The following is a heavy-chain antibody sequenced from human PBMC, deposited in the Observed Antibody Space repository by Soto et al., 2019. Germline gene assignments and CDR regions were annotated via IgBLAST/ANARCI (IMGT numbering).Heavy chain of an antibody. D-gene: IGHD2-8*01. V-gene: IGHV4-4*07. Sequence: SETLSLTCTVSGVSVSSYYWSWIRQPAGKGLDWIGRIYNSGNTDYNPSIKSRVTMLLDTSKNQLSLRLSSVTAADTAVYYCGRHGVGPHGMDGWGQGTTVTVSS. CDR3: GRHGVGPHGMDG. CDR2: IYNSGNT. J-gene: IGHJ6*02. CDR1: GVSVSSYY.